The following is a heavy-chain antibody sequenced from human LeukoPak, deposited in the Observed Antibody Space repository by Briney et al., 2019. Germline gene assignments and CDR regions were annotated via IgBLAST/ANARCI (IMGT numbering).Heavy chain of an antibody. CDR1: GFKFGSFS. Sequence: PGGSLRLSCAASGFKFGSFSMGWVRQAPGKGLEWVGRITKAGTTDYGAPVKGRFTISRDNSKNTFYLQMNSLTADDTSMYYCTWMSTVLTVDFWGRGTLVTVSS. CDR2: ITKAGTT. D-gene: IGHD4-23*01. J-gene: IGHJ4*02. CDR3: TWMSTVLTVDF. V-gene: IGHV3-15*01.